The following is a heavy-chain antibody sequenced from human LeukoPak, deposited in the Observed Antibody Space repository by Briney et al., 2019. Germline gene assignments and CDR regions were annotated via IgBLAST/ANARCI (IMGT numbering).Heavy chain of an antibody. D-gene: IGHD5-12*01. CDR2: IFGSGSTT. V-gene: IGHV3-23*01. CDR1: GFTFSSYA. Sequence: GGSLRLSCAASGFTFSSYAMSWVRQAPGKGLEWVSSIFGSGSTTYYADSVKGRFTSSRDNSKNTLYLQMNSLRAEDTAAYYCAKDLVATIGNLDYWGQGTLVTVSS. CDR3: AKDLVATIGNLDY. J-gene: IGHJ4*02.